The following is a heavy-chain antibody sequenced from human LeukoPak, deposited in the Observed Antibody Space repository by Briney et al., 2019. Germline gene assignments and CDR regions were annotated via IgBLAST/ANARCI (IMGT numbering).Heavy chain of an antibody. CDR1: GYSFTSYW. J-gene: IGHJ5*02. D-gene: IGHD3-10*02. V-gene: IGHV5-51*01. CDR2: IYPGDSDT. Sequence: GESLKISCKGSGYSFTSYWIGWVRQMLGKGLEWMGIIYPGDSDTRYSPSFQGQVTISADKSISTAYLQWSSLKASDTAMYYCARQITMLRDGDNWFDPWGQGTLVTVSS. CDR3: ARQITMLRDGDNWFDP.